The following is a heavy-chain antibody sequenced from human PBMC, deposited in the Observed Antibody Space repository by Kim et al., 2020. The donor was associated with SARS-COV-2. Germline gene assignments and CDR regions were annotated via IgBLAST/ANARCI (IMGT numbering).Heavy chain of an antibody. J-gene: IGHJ6*02. CDR3: AKDLGLSSPKYGMDV. V-gene: IGHV3-23*01. Sequence: DSVKGRFTISRDNSKSTLYLQMNSLRAEDTAVYYCAKDLGLSSPKYGMDVWGQGTTVTVSS. D-gene: IGHD7-27*01.